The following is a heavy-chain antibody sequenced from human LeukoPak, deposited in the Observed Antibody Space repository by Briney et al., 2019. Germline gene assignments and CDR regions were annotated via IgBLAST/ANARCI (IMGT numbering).Heavy chain of an antibody. CDR1: GGSFSGYY. J-gene: IGHJ4*02. Sequence: SETLSLTCAGYGGSFSGYYWGWLRQPPGKGLEWFGEINHSGSTNYNPSLKSRVTISVDTSKKPYSLQRRSGTAADTALYYCARGGYYYASSGYYSSDYWGQGTLVTVSS. V-gene: IGHV4-34*01. CDR2: INHSGST. CDR3: ARGGYYYASSGYYSSDY. D-gene: IGHD3-22*01.